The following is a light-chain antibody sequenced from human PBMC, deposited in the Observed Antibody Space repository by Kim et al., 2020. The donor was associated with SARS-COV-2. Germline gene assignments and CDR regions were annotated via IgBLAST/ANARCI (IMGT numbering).Light chain of an antibody. CDR1: QTITRDF. CDR2: GAS. CDR3: QQYFGSHKT. Sequence: SPGETAPPSGRASQTITRDFLAWYQQKPGQAPRLIIYGASNRATGIADRFSGSGFGTDFTLTISRLEPEDFAVYYCQQYFGSHKTFGQGTKVDIK. J-gene: IGKJ1*01. V-gene: IGKV3-20*01.